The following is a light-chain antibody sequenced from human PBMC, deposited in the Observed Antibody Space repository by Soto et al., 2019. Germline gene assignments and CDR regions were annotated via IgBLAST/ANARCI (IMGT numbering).Light chain of an antibody. CDR1: QSVSSY. J-gene: IGKJ4*01. CDR3: QRRSNWPLT. Sequence: EIVLTQSPATLSLSPGERATLSCRASQSVSSYLAWYQQKLGQAPRLLIYDASNRATGIPARFSGSGSGTDFTLTISSLEPEGFEVYYCQRRSNWPLTFGGGTKVEIK. V-gene: IGKV3-11*01. CDR2: DAS.